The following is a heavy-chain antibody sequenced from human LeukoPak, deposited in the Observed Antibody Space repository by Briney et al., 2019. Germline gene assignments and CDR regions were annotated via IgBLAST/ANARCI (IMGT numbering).Heavy chain of an antibody. J-gene: IGHJ4*01. Sequence: PSETLSLTCTVSGGSISSSSYYWGWVRQAPGKGLEWVASIRQDGGEKYYVDSVKGRFTISRDNTKNSLYLQMSALRAEDTAVYYCARDGTAAGLYFDLWGQGTLVTVSS. CDR3: ARDGTAAGLYFDL. CDR2: IRQDGGEK. CDR1: GGSISSSSYY. V-gene: IGHV3-7*01. D-gene: IGHD6-13*01.